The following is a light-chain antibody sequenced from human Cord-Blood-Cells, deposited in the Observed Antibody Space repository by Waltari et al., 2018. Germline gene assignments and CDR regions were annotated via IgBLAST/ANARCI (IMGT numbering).Light chain of an antibody. J-gene: IGLJ2*01. CDR2: QDS. V-gene: IGLV3-1*01. CDR3: QAWDSSTHVV. CDR1: KLGDKY. Sequence: SYELTQPPSVSVSPGQTASITCSGDKLGDKYAVWYQQKPGQSPVLVIYQDSKRPSGIPERFSGSNSGNTATLTISGTQAMDEADYYCQAWDSSTHVVFGGGTKLTVL.